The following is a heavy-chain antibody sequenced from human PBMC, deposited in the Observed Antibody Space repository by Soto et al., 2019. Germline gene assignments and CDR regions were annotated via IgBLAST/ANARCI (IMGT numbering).Heavy chain of an antibody. J-gene: IGHJ6*02. V-gene: IGHV3-33*01. CDR3: AREYSSSSGPYYYYGMDV. D-gene: IGHD6-6*01. Sequence: GGSLRLSCAASGFTFSSYGMHWVRQAPGKGLEWVAVIWYDGSNKYYADSVKGRFTISRDNSKNTLYLQMNSLRAEDTAVYYCAREYSSSSGPYYYYGMDVWGQGTTVTVSS. CDR2: IWYDGSNK. CDR1: GFTFSSYG.